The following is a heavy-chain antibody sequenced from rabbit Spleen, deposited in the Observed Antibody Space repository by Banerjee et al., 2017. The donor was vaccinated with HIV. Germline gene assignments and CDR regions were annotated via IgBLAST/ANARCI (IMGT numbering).Heavy chain of an antibody. CDR3: ARDLDGVIGWNLGW. V-gene: IGHV1S40*01. CDR2: IYIGSGNT. CDR1: GFDFSAYTF. D-gene: IGHD1-1*01. J-gene: IGHJ4*01. Sequence: LVEYGGDLVQPGASLTLTCTASGFDFSAYTFMCWVRQAPGKGLEWIGCIYIGSGNTYYASWAKGRFTISKTSSTTVTLQMTSLTAADTATYFCARDLDGVIGWNLGWWGQGTLVTVS.